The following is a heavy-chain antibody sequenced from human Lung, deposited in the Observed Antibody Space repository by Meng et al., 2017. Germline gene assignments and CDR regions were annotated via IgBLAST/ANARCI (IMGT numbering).Heavy chain of an antibody. Sequence: QVHPEQSGPGLVMASGSRSLPYAISGDSVSSNSAAWNWIRQSPSRGLEWLGRTYYRSKWYNGYAISVRSRITLNPDTSKNQFSLQLNSVTPEDTAVYYCARSQQWLDSWGQGTLVTVSS. V-gene: IGHV6-1*01. CDR2: TYYRSKWYN. CDR1: GDSVSSNSAA. D-gene: IGHD6-19*01. CDR3: ARSQQWLDS. J-gene: IGHJ4*02.